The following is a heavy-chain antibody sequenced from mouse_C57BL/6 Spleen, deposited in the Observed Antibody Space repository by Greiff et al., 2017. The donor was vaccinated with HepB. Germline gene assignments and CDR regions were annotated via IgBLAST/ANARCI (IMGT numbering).Heavy chain of an antibody. Sequence: QVQLQQPGAELVKPGASVKLSCKASGYTFTSYWMQGVKQRPGQGLEWIGEIDPSDSYTNYNQKFKGKATLTVDTSSSTAYMQLSSLTSKDSAVYYWARRGFYYGNYDLDYWGQGTTLTVSS. CDR3: ARRGFYYGNYDLDY. CDR2: IDPSDSYT. D-gene: IGHD2-1*01. V-gene: IGHV1-50*01. J-gene: IGHJ2*01. CDR1: GYTFTSYW.